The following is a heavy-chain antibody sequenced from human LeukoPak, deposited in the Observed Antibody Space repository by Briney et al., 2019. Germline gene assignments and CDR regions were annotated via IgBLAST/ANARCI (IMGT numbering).Heavy chain of an antibody. V-gene: IGHV3-23*01. J-gene: IGHJ4*02. CDR2: ISNNGGYT. D-gene: IGHD2-15*01. Sequence: GGSLRLSCAASGFNFANHAMSWVRQTPGKGLEWVSAISNNGGYTYYADSVQGRFTISRDNSKSTLCLQMNSLRAEDTAVYYCAKQLGYCSDGSCYFPYWGQGTLVTVSS. CDR1: GFNFANHA. CDR3: AKQLGYCSDGSCYFPY.